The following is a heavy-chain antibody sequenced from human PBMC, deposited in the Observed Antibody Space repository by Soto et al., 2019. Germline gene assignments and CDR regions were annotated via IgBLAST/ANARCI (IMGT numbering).Heavy chain of an antibody. CDR2: IRQDGNEN. Sequence: EVQLVESGGGLFRPGGSLRLSCEASGFTFSNYWMSWVRQAPGKGLEGVANIRQDGNENYYVDSVKGRFTTSRDNTKNSFYLQMNSLRAEDTAVYYCARDHIDGWKFDYWGRGTLVTVSS. J-gene: IGHJ4*02. V-gene: IGHV3-7*01. CDR3: ARDHIDGWKFDY. CDR1: GFTFSNYW. D-gene: IGHD6-19*01.